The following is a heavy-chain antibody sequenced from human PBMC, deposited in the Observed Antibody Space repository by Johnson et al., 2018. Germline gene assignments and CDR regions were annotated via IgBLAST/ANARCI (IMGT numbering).Heavy chain of an antibody. Sequence: EVQLVESGGGLAQPGRSLRLSCAASGFTFDDYAMHWVRQAPGKGLEWVSGISWNSGSIGYADSVKGRFTISRDNAKNSLYLQMNSLRTEDTALYFCAKDLDRSGPYYYGMDVWGQGTTVTVSS. CDR3: AKDLDRSGPYYYGMDV. J-gene: IGHJ6*02. CDR2: ISWNSGSI. CDR1: GFTFDDYA. V-gene: IGHV3-9*01. D-gene: IGHD2-15*01.